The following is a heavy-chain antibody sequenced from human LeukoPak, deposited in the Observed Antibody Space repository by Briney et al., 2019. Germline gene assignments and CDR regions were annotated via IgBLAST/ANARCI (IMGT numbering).Heavy chain of an antibody. CDR2: LTIDGSST. CDR1: TDTSRDSW. Sequence: PGGCLRLSCVVSTDTSRDSWMHWVRHARGKALVWVSRLTIDGSSTTYADFAKGRFTISRDSARNTLYLQMNSLRAEDTAVYYCTRDRFYAMDAWGQGTTVTV. CDR3: TRDRFYAMDA. J-gene: IGHJ6*02. V-gene: IGHV3-74*03.